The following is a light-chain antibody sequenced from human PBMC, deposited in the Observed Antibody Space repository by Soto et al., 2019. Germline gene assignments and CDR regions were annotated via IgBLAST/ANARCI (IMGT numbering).Light chain of an antibody. V-gene: IGKV1-39*01. CDR3: HQSYTTPWT. Sequence: DIQMTQSPSSLSASVGDRVTIACRASQNIDNFLNWYQQKPGKAPKLLIYAASSLLSGVPSRFSGSGSWTDFTLSITSVQAEDFATYYCHQSYTTPWTFGQGTKVEFK. J-gene: IGKJ1*01. CDR1: QNIDNF. CDR2: AAS.